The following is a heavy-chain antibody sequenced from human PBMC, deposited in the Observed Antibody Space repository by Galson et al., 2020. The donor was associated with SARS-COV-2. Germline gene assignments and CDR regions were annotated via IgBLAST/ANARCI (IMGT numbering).Heavy chain of an antibody. CDR3: ARDPAPLYGDNFYYGMDV. Sequence: SETLSLTCNVSDVPMSSYYWNWIRQPPGKGLEWIGYVSYSGSTNYNPSLKSRVTISVDLSKNQFSLKLSSVTAADTAMYYCARDPAPLYGDNFYYGMDVGGHGTTVTVSS. D-gene: IGHD4-17*01. CDR1: DVPMSSYY. CDR2: VSYSGST. J-gene: IGHJ6*02. V-gene: IGHV4-59*01.